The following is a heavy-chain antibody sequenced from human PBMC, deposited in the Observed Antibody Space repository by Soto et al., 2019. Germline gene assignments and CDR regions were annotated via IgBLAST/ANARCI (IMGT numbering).Heavy chain of an antibody. Sequence: GGSLRLSCAASGFTVTSNYMSWVRQAPGKGLEWVSIIYSGGSTYCADSVKGRFTISRHNSRNTLYLQMNSLRTEDTAVYYCARILYSNTFYYYYMDVWGKGTTVTVSS. CDR3: ARILYSNTFYYYYMDV. CDR2: IYSGGST. J-gene: IGHJ6*03. V-gene: IGHV3-53*04. CDR1: GFTVTSNY. D-gene: IGHD6-13*01.